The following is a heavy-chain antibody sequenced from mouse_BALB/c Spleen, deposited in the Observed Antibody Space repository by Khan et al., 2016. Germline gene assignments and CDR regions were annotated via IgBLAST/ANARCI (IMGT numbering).Heavy chain of an antibody. J-gene: IGHJ2*01. CDR1: GFNIKATF. CDR3: ARRGPIYYYGSTYGY. CDR2: IDPANGNT. D-gene: IGHD1-1*01. V-gene: IGHV14-3*02. Sequence: EVQLQESGAELVKPGASVKLSCTASGFNIKATFMHWVKQRPEQCLEWIGRIDPANGNTRYDPKFQGKATLTADTSSNTAYLPLSSLTSEDTAVYYCARRGPIYYYGSTYGYWGQGTTLTVSS.